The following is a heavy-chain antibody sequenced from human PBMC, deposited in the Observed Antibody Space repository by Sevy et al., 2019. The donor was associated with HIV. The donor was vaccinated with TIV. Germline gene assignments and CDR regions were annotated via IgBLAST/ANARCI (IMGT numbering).Heavy chain of an antibody. Sequence: GGSLRLSCAVSGFTFNNAWMNWVRLAPGTELQWVGLIKSKIDGETTDYAAPVKGRFTISRDDSKNTLFLQMNSLKIEDTAVYYCSTAPGYYDSAPFDYWGPGTLVTVS. V-gene: IGHV3-15*01. J-gene: IGHJ4*02. D-gene: IGHD3-22*01. CDR1: GFTFNNAW. CDR3: STAPGYYDSAPFDY. CDR2: IKSKIDGETT.